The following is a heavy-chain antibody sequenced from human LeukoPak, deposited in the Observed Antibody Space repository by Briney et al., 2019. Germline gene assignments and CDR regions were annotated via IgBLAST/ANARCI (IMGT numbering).Heavy chain of an antibody. D-gene: IGHD6-13*01. CDR1: GGSISRSSYY. CDR3: ATARYSSDWSPAGWFDP. J-gene: IGHJ5*02. V-gene: IGHV4-39*01. Sequence: SETLSLTCNVSGGSISRSSYYWGGIRQPPGKGLEWIGSIYYSGSTYYNPSLKSRVTISVDTSKNPVSLKLSSVTAADTAVYYCATARYSSDWSPAGWFDPWGQGSLVTVSS. CDR2: IYYSGST.